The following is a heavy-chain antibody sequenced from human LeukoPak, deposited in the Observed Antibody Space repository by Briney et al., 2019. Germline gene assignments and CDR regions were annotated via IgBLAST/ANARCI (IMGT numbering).Heavy chain of an antibody. J-gene: IGHJ3*02. D-gene: IGHD2-2*01. V-gene: IGHV4-31*03. CDR2: IYYSGST. CDR1: GGSISSGGYY. CDR3: ARVHCSSTTCYFPDAFGI. Sequence: PSQTLSLTCTVSGGSISSGGYYWSWVRQHPGKALEWIGYIYYSGSTYYSPSLKSRVTISVDTSKNQFSLKLSSVTAADTAVYYCARVHCSSTTCYFPDAFGIWGQGTMVTVSS.